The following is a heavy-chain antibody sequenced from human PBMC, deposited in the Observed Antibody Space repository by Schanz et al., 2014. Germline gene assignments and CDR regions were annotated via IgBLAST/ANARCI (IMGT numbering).Heavy chain of an antibody. Sequence: QVPLVESGGGVVQPGRSLRLSCAASGFTFSNYGLHWVRQAPGKGLEWVTVISYYGNTKYYADSVKGRFTISRDNSKNTLYLQMNSLRPEDTAVYYCAKEGSIYWDRSVDYWGQGTLVTVSS. CDR3: AKEGSIYWDRSVDY. J-gene: IGHJ4*02. V-gene: IGHV3-30*18. CDR1: GFTFSNYG. CDR2: ISYYGNTK. D-gene: IGHD1-26*01.